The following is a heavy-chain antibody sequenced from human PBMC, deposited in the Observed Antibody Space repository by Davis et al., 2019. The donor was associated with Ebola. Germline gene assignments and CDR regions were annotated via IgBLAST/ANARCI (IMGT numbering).Heavy chain of an antibody. J-gene: IGHJ4*02. CDR3: ARADRSPYCSGGACYYLDY. V-gene: IGHV3-30*02. CDR2: IQNDGNYK. Sequence: PGGSLRPSCATSGFTFSSYAMHWVRQAPGKGLEWVAFIQNDGNYKQYAASVKGRFTISRDNSKNIVYLQVDSLRVEDTAVYYCARADRSPYCSGGACYYLDYWGQGTLVTVSS. CDR1: GFTFSSYA. D-gene: IGHD2-15*01.